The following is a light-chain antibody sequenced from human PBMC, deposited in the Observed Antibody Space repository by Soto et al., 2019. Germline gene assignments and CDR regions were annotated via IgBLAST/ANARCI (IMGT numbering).Light chain of an antibody. Sequence: EIMMTQSPAAPSVSPGGRATLSCRASQSISDTLAWYQQKPGQAPRLLIYGASTRAPGFPARFSGSGSGTDFTLTISSLQSEDFAVYYCQQYNNWPWTFGQGTKVDIK. V-gene: IGKV3-15*01. J-gene: IGKJ1*01. CDR1: QSISDT. CDR2: GAS. CDR3: QQYNNWPWT.